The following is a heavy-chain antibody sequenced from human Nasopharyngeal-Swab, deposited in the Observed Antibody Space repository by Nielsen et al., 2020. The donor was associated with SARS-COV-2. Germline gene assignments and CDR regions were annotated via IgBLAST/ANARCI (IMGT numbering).Heavy chain of an antibody. V-gene: IGHV3-30*18. CDR1: GFTFSSYG. D-gene: IGHD2-15*01. CDR3: AKDDGDIVVVVAATLGY. CDR2: ISYDGSNK. J-gene: IGHJ4*02. Sequence: SLKISCAASGFTFSSYGMHWVRQAPGKGLEWVAVISYDGSNKYYADSVKGRFTISRDNSKNTLYLQMNSLRAEDTAVYYCAKDDGDIVVVVAATLGYWGQGTLVTVSS.